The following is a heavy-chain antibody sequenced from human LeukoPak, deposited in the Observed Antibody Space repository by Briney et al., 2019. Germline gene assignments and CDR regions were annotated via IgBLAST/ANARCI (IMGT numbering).Heavy chain of an antibody. Sequence: GASVKVSCKASGYTFTSYYMHWVRQAPGQGLEWMGIINPSGGSTSYAQKFQGRVTMTRDTSTSTVYMELSSLRSEDTAVYYCARKTSRWAAIAAAASDAFDIWGQGTMVTVSS. CDR2: INPSGGST. CDR3: ARKTSRWAAIAAAASDAFDI. CDR1: GYTFTSYY. J-gene: IGHJ3*02. D-gene: IGHD6-13*01. V-gene: IGHV1-46*01.